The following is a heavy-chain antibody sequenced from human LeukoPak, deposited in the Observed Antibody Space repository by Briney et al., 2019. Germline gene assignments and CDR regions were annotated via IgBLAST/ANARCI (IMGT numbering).Heavy chain of an antibody. Sequence: GGSLRLSCAASGFTFSSYAMNWVRQAPGKGLEWVSAISGSDGSTYYADSVKGRFTISRDNSKNTLYLQMNSLRAEDTAIYYCAKAGDYSYFDYWGQGTLVTVSS. CDR2: ISGSDGST. CDR3: AKAGDYSYFDY. D-gene: IGHD4-11*01. V-gene: IGHV3-23*01. J-gene: IGHJ4*02. CDR1: GFTFSSYA.